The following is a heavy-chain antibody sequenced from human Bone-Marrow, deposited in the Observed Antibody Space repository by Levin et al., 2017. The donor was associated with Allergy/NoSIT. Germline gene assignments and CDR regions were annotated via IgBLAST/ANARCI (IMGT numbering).Heavy chain of an antibody. V-gene: IGHV3-23*01. D-gene: IGHD6-19*01. J-gene: IGHJ4*02. CDR1: GFTFTSYA. Sequence: GESLKISCAASGFTFTSYAMNWVRQAPGTGLEWVSAISGSGGSTYYADSVKGRFTISRDNSKNTLYLQMNSLRAEDTAVYYCAKGAGWVAGAVALIWGQGTLVTVSS. CDR2: ISGSGGST. CDR3: AKGAGWVAGAVALI.